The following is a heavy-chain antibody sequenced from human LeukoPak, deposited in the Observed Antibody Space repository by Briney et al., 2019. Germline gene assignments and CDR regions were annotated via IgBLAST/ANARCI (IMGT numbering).Heavy chain of an antibody. CDR2: ISAYNGNT. CDR3: ARSPITMFFGFENWFDP. D-gene: IGHD3-10*02. Sequence: ASLKVSCKASGDTFSSYGTSWVRQAPRQGLEWMGRISAYNGNTNYAQKLQGRVTMTTDTSTSTAYMELRSLRSDDTAVYYCARSPITMFFGFENWFDPWGQGTLVTVSS. V-gene: IGHV1-18*04. CDR1: GDTFSSYG. J-gene: IGHJ5*02.